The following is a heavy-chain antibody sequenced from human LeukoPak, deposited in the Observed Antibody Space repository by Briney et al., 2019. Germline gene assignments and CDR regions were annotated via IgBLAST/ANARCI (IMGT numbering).Heavy chain of an antibody. Sequence: NPSETLSLTRTVSGGSIRSYYWRWLRQPAGKGLEWIGRIYTSGSTNYNPSLKSRVAMSVDTSKNQFSLKLSSVTAADTAVYYCARERTVIDYWGQGTLVTVSS. CDR2: IYTSGST. V-gene: IGHV4-4*07. D-gene: IGHD4-11*01. J-gene: IGHJ4*02. CDR3: ARERTVIDY. CDR1: GGSIRSYY.